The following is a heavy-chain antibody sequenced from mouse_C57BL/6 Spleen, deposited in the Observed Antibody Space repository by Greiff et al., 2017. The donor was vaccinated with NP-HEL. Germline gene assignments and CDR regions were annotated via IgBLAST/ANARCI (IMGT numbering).Heavy chain of an antibody. Sequence: VMLVESGGGLVQPKGSLKLSCAASGFSFNTYAMNWVRQAPGKGLEWVARIRSKSNNYATSYADSVKDRFTISRDDSESMLYLQMNNLKTEDTAMYYCVRQGNYDYAMDYWGQGTSVTVSS. D-gene: IGHD2-1*01. CDR1: GFSFNTYA. CDR3: VRQGNYDYAMDY. V-gene: IGHV10-1*01. J-gene: IGHJ4*01. CDR2: IRSKSNNYAT.